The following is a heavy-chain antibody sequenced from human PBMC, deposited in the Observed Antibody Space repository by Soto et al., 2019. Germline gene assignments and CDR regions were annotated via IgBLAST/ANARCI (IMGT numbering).Heavy chain of an antibody. J-gene: IGHJ4*02. CDR3: ARLAYSSGFTFDY. D-gene: IGHD5-18*01. Sequence: SETLSLTCTVSGGSISSYTWSWIRQPPGKGLEWIGYIYYSGSTNYNPSLKSRVTISIDTSKNQFSLKLNSVTAADTAVYFCARLAYSSGFTFDYWGRGTLVTVSS. CDR1: GGSISSYT. V-gene: IGHV4-59*01. CDR2: IYYSGST.